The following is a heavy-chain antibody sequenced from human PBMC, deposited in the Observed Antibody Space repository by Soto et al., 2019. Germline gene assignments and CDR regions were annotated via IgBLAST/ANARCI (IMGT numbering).Heavy chain of an antibody. V-gene: IGHV4-39*01. Sequence: ETLSLTCTVSGGSISSSSYYWGWIRQPPGKGLEWIGSIYSGGSTYYNPSLKSRVTISVDTSKNQFSLKLSSVTAADTAVYYCARHKDIVLVGFDPWGQGTLVTVSS. CDR1: GGSISSSSYY. D-gene: IGHD2-2*01. CDR2: IYSGGST. CDR3: ARHKDIVLVGFDP. J-gene: IGHJ5*02.